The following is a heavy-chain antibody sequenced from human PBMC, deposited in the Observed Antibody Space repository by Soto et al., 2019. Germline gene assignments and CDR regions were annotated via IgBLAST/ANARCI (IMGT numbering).Heavy chain of an antibody. J-gene: IGHJ4*02. CDR1: GFTFSSYS. CDR2: ISSSSSYI. Sequence: GGSLRLSCAASGFTFSSYSMNWVRQAPGKGLEWVSSISSSSSYIYYADSVKGRFTISRDNAKNSLYLQMNSLRAEDTAVYYCARDSQLVPYFDDWGQGTLVTVSS. CDR3: ARDSQLVPYFDD. V-gene: IGHV3-21*01. D-gene: IGHD6-6*01.